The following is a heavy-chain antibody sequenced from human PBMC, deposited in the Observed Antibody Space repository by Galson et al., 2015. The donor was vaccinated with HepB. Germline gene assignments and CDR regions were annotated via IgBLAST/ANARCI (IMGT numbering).Heavy chain of an antibody. D-gene: IGHD4-17*01. CDR1: GFTFSGST. V-gene: IGHV3-73*01. CDR3: MTTVSAGGGMDV. Sequence: SLRLSCAASGFTFSGSTMHWVRQASGKGLEWVGRIRSKSDSYATAFAASVKGRFTISRDDSEDTAFLQMNSLKTEDTAVYYCMTTVSAGGGMDVWGQGTTVTASS. J-gene: IGHJ6*02. CDR2: IRSKSDSYAT.